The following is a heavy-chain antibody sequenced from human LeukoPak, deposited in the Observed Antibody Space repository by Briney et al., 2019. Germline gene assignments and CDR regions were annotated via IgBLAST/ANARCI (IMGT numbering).Heavy chain of an antibody. D-gene: IGHD2-2*01. V-gene: IGHV4-59*01. CDR1: GDSITSYY. J-gene: IGHJ5*02. CDR2: IHHTGKN. Sequence: SETLSLTCTVSGDSITSYYWNWVRQSPEKGLEWIGYIHHTGKNYYNPSLKSRITMSVDTSKSQFFLKLSSVTAADTAVYYCARGSRYCSSTSCYNWFDPWGQGTLVTVSS. CDR3: ARGSRYCSSTSCYNWFDP.